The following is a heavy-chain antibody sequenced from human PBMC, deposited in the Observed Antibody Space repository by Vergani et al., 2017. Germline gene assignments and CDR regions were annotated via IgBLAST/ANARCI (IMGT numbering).Heavy chain of an antibody. J-gene: IGHJ4*02. CDR3: AKDLAGSGWGGFDY. V-gene: IGHV3-23*01. D-gene: IGHD6-19*01. Sequence: EVQLLESGGGLVQPGGSLRLSCAASGFTFSSYAMSWVRQAPGKGLEWVSAISGSGGSTYYAGSVKGRFTISRDNSKKTLYLQMNSLGAEDTAVYYCAKDLAGSGWGGFDYWGQGTLVTVSS. CDR2: ISGSGGST. CDR1: GFTFSSYA.